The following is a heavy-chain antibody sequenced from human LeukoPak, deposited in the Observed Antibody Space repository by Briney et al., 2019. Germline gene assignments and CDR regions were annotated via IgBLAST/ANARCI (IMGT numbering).Heavy chain of an antibody. J-gene: IGHJ6*02. CDR1: GGSISSRRYY. V-gene: IGHV4-39*01. Sequence: SETLSLTCSVSGGSISSRRYYWGWVRQPPGKGLEWIGSTYYTGSTYYNPSLRSRVSISGDTSKNQVSLKVNSVTAADTAVYYCARLGAAPGPPHYFYYGMDVWGQGTTVSV. CDR3: ARLGAAPGPPHYFYYGMDV. CDR2: TYYTGST. D-gene: IGHD6-13*01.